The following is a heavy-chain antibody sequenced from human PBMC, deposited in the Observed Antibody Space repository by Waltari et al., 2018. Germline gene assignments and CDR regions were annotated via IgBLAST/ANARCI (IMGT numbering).Heavy chain of an antibody. J-gene: IGHJ6*02. Sequence: EEQLVESGGGLVQPGDSLRLSCAASGFTFSSFWTNWVRQAPGTGPLWVSRISSDASDTTYADSVKGRFTISRDNARNTLYLQMNRLRAEDTAVYFCARVSRRTYRSPVPGRHYYYGMDVWGQGTTVTVSS. CDR2: ISSDASDT. V-gene: IGHV3-74*03. CDR1: GFTFSSFW. CDR3: ARVSRRTYRSPVPGRHYYYGMDV. D-gene: IGHD1-1*01.